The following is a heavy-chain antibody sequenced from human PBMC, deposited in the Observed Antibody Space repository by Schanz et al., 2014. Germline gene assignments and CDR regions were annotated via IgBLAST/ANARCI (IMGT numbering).Heavy chain of an antibody. Sequence: QVQLVQSGAEVKKPGASVRVSCKAPGYSFTTYVVNWVRQATGKGLEWMRWMNATTGNRGYAQNIQGRITMTRDTTVKTAYMEMTDQKLEDEDLYYCAIHYGDRPMWGQGTLIAVSS. CDR2: MNATTGNR. D-gene: IGHD4-17*01. CDR3: AIHYGDRPM. CDR1: GYSFTTYV. J-gene: IGHJ4*02. V-gene: IGHV1-8*01.